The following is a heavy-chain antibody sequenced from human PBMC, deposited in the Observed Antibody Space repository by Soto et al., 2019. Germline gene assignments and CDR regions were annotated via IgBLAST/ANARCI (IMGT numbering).Heavy chain of an antibody. D-gene: IGHD2-15*01. CDR2: IYYSGST. V-gene: IGHV4-30-4*01. Sequence: QVQLQESGPGLVKPSQTLSLTCTVSGGSISSGDYYWRWIRQPPGKGLEWIGYIYYSGSTYYTPSLKSRVTISVDTSKNQFSLKLSSVTAADTAVYYCARPGCSGGSVEKVCAFDIWGQGTMVTVSS. CDR3: ARPGCSGGSVEKVCAFDI. CDR1: GGSISSGDYY. J-gene: IGHJ3*02.